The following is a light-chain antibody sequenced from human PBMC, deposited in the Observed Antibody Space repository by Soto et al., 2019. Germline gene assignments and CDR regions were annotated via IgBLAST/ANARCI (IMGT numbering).Light chain of an antibody. CDR2: EVT. J-gene: IGLJ1*01. CDR1: SSDVGGYNF. Sequence: QSALTQPPSASGSRGQSVSISCAGTSSDVGGYNFVSWYQQHPGKAPKLILYEVTKRPSGVPDRFSGSKSGNTASLTVSGLQTEDEDHYYCSSYAGSKNRYVFGTGTKLTVL. CDR3: SSYAGSKNRYV. V-gene: IGLV2-8*01.